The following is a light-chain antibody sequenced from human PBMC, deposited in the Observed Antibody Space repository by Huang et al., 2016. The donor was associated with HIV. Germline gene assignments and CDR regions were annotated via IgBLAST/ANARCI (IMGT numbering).Light chain of an antibody. Sequence: DIQMTQSPSSLSASVGDRVTITCRTSQSISRYFNWYQQKPGKAPNLLIYAASSLQRGVPSRFSGSGSGTDFTLTISSLQPEDFATYYCQQSYSSFWTFGQGTKVEIK. CDR2: AAS. J-gene: IGKJ1*01. CDR1: QSISRY. V-gene: IGKV1-39*01. CDR3: QQSYSSFWT.